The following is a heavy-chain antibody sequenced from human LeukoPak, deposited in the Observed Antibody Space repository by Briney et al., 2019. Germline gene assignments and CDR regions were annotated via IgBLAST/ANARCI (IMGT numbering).Heavy chain of an antibody. D-gene: IGHD6-19*01. J-gene: IGHJ6*03. V-gene: IGHV1-46*01. CDR3: ARYAVAGSGYYYYYMDV. CDR1: GYTFTSYY. Sequence: ASVKVSCKASGYTFTSYYMHWVRQAPGQGLEWMGIINPSGGSTSYAQKFQGRVTMTRDMSTSTVYMELSSLRSEDTAVYYCARYAVAGSGYYYYYMDVWGKGTTVTVSS. CDR2: INPSGGST.